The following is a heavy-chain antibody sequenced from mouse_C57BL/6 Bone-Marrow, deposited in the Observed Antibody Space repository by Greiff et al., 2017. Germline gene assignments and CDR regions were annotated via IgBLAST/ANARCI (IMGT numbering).Heavy chain of an antibody. CDR3: ARSPYYCGTAWFAY. D-gene: IGHD1-1*01. Sequence: VKLMESGAELMKPGASVKLSCKATGYTFTGYWIEWVKQRPGHGLEWIGEILPGSGSTNSTAKFKGKATFTADTSSNKASMQLRSLTPEVSAIYYIARSPYYCGTAWFAYWGQGTLVTVSA. CDR2: ILPGSGST. V-gene: IGHV1-9*01. J-gene: IGHJ3*01. CDR1: GYTFTGYW.